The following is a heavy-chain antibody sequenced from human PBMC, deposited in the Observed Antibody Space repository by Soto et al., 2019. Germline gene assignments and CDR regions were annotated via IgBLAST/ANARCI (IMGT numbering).Heavy chain of an antibody. CDR1: GFTFSSYW. CDR2: INSDGSST. D-gene: IGHD6-6*01. Sequence: EVQLVESGGGLVQPGGSVRLSCAASGFTFSSYWMHWVRQAPGKGLVWVSRINSDGSSTSYADSVKGRFTISRDNAKNTLYLQMNSLRAEDTAVYYCATDLGGIAARSVENFDYWGQGTLVTVSS. J-gene: IGHJ4*02. CDR3: ATDLGGIAARSVENFDY. V-gene: IGHV3-74*01.